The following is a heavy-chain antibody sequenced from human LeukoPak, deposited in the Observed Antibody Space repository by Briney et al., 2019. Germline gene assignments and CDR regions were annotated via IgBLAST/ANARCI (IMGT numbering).Heavy chain of an antibody. CDR3: ARDAPHAYGSGSNYYYYYMDV. Sequence: PGGSLRLSCAASGFTFSSYWMSWVRQAPGKGLEWVANIKQDGSEKYYVDSVKGRFTISRDNAKNSLYLQMNSLRAEDRAVYYCARDAPHAYGSGSNYYYYYMDVWGKGTTVTVSS. CDR1: GFTFSSYW. J-gene: IGHJ6*03. V-gene: IGHV3-7*01. CDR2: IKQDGSEK. D-gene: IGHD3-10*01.